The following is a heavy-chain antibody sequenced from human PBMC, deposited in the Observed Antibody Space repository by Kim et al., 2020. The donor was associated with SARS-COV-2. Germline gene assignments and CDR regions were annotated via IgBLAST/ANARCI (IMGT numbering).Heavy chain of an antibody. V-gene: IGHV4-59*01. J-gene: IGHJ4*02. D-gene: IGHD1-20*01. CDR3: ARAPPNWRPIDY. Sequence: YNPSVRGRVIISADRSRNQFSLSLISVSAADTAIYYCARAPPNWRPIDYWGQGTLVTVSS.